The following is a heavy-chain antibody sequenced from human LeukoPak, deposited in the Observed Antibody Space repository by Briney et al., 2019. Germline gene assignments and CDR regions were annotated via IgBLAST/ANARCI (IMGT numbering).Heavy chain of an antibody. CDR3: ARGDGDY. CDR1: GYSFTNYG. J-gene: IGHJ4*02. D-gene: IGHD5-24*01. Sequence: GASVKVSCKASGYSFTNYGISWMRQAPGQGLEWMARISVYNAHISYAQKFQGRVTMTTDTSTSTAYMELRSLISDDTAVYYCARGDGDYWGQGTLVTVSS. V-gene: IGHV1-18*01. CDR2: ISVYNAHI.